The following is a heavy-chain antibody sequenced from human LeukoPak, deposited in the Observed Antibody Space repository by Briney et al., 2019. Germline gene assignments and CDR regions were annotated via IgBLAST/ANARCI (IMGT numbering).Heavy chain of an antibody. CDR2: IYYSGST. D-gene: IGHD1-26*01. V-gene: IGHV4-59*08. J-gene: IGHJ3*02. CDR3: ARHRQRVVGATPLLAFDI. Sequence: KTSETLSLTCTVSGGSINSYYWSWIRQPPGKGLEWIGYIYYSGSTNYNPSLRSRVTISVDTSKNQFSLKLNSVTAADTAVYYCARHRQRVVGATPLLAFDIWGQGTMVTVSS. CDR1: GGSINSYY.